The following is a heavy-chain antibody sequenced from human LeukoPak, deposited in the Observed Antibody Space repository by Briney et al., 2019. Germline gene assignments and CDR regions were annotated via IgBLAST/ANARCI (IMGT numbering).Heavy chain of an antibody. CDR2: ISYDGNKK. D-gene: IGHD3-10*01. CDR3: AKDRVFYYYYYGMDV. Sequence: ERSLGLSCAASGFIFNSYGMHWVRQAPGKGLEWVAVISYDGNKKDYADSVKGRFTISRDNSKNTLYLQMNSLRTEDTAVYYCAKDRVFYYYYYGMDVWGQGTTVTVSS. V-gene: IGHV3-30*18. J-gene: IGHJ6*02. CDR1: GFIFNSYG.